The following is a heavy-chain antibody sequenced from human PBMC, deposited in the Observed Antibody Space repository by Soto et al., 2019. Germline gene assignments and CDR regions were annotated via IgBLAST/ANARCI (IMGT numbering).Heavy chain of an antibody. Sequence: PGGSLRLSCAASGFTFSNAWMNWVRQARGKGLEWVSSISGSGDDTYYPDSVKGRFTISRDNSRNTLYLQMNSLRPEDTAIYSGAKNGYEYSTSSPWFDPWGQGTLVTVSS. CDR2: ISGSGDDT. D-gene: IGHD6-6*01. CDR3: AKNGYEYSTSSPWFDP. V-gene: IGHV3-23*01. J-gene: IGHJ5*02. CDR1: GFTFSNAW.